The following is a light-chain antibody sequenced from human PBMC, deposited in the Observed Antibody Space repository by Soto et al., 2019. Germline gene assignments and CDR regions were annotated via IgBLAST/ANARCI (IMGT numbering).Light chain of an antibody. V-gene: IGKV3-20*01. CDR1: QSVSSRY. CDR2: GAS. CDR3: QQYDDSIT. Sequence: EIVLTQSPDTLSLSPGESATLSCGASQSVSSRYLAWYQQKPGQAPRLLIYGASNRATGIPDRFSGSGSGTDFTLTISRLEPEDYAVFYCQQYDDSITFGQGTRLEIE. J-gene: IGKJ5*01.